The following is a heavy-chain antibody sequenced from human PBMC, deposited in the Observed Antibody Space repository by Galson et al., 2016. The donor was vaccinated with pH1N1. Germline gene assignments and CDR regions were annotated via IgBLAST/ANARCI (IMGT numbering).Heavy chain of an antibody. V-gene: IGHV1-69*01. Sequence: SCKASGGTFSSYVISWVRQAPGQGLEWMGGIIPIFGPANYAQKFQGRVTITADESTSTTYMELNSLRSEDTAIYYCARWAGLPEAGGNNFWSAPFDYWGQGTLVTVSS. J-gene: IGHJ4*02. CDR1: GGTFSSYV. CDR2: IIPIFGPA. D-gene: IGHD3-3*01. CDR3: ARWAGLPEAGGNNFWSAPFDY.